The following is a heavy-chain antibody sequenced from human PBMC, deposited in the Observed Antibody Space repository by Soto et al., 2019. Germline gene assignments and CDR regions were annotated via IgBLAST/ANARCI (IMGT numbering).Heavy chain of an antibody. CDR3: ATEPIYYNDGRGYYPLGH. J-gene: IGHJ4*02. CDR2: ISAHNGDT. Sequence: QVQLVQSGAEVKKPGASVKVSCKASGYSFATYGFSWVRQAPGQGLECVGWISAHNGDTHYSQKFQGRVTLTTDTSTNTGYMALRSLTSDDTAVYFCATEPIYYNDGRGYYPLGHWGQGTLVTVSS. V-gene: IGHV1-18*04. D-gene: IGHD3-22*01. CDR1: GYSFATYG.